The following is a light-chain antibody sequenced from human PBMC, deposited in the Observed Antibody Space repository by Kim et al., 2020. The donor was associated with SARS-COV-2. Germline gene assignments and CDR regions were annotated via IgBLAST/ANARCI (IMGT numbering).Light chain of an antibody. CDR3: QSFDSSLTAWV. Sequence: SVPISWNGSNSNIGTHYDVHWYQQLPGRAPTLLIYGNTNRPSEVPDRFSGSKSGTSASLAITGLQAEDEADYYCQSFDSSLTAWVFGGGTQLTVL. CDR2: GNT. V-gene: IGLV1-40*01. CDR1: NSNIGTHYD. J-gene: IGLJ3*02.